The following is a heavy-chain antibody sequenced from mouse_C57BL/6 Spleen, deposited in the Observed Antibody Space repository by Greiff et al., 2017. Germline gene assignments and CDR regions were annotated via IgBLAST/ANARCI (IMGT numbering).Heavy chain of an antibody. CDR2: ISYDGSN. J-gene: IGHJ2*01. CDR1: GYSITSGYY. CDR3: ARVHYSNYYFDY. V-gene: IGHV3-6*01. D-gene: IGHD2-5*01. Sequence: EVQLVESGPGLVKPSQSLSLTCSVTGYSITSGYYWNWIRQFPGNKLEWMGYISYDGSNNYNPSLKNRISITRDTSKNQFFLKLNSVTTEDTATYYCARVHYSNYYFDYWGQGTTLTVSS.